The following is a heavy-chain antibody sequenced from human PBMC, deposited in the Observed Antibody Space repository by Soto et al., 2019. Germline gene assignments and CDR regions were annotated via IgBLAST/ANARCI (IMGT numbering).Heavy chain of an antibody. V-gene: IGHV1-18*01. Sequence: QVHLVQSGAEVKKPGASVKVSGKASGYTFTSYGITWVRQAPGQGLEWMGWISAHNGNTDYAQKLQGRVIVTRDTSTSTAYMEQRSLISDDTAVYYCARGRYGDYWGQGALVTVSS. D-gene: IGHD1-1*01. J-gene: IGHJ4*02. CDR3: ARGRYGDY. CDR2: ISAHNGNT. CDR1: GYTFTSYG.